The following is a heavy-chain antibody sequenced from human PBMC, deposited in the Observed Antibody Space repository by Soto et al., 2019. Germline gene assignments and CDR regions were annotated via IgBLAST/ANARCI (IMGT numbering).Heavy chain of an antibody. CDR1: GYTFTSYY. Sequence: GASVKSSCKASGYTFTSYYMHWVRQAPGQGLEWMGIINPSGGSTSYAQKFQGRVTMTRDTSTSTVYMELSSLRSEDTAVYYCAREPLGDSSGYRYYHYGMDVWGQGTTVTVSS. J-gene: IGHJ6*02. V-gene: IGHV1-46*01. CDR3: AREPLGDSSGYRYYHYGMDV. D-gene: IGHD3-22*01. CDR2: INPSGGST.